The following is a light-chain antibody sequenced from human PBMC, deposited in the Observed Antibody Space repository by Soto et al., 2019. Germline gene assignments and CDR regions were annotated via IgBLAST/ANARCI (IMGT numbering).Light chain of an antibody. J-gene: IGKJ1*01. CDR1: QGIRHY. CDR3: QHYNSYSEA. V-gene: IGKV1-27*01. CDR2: EAS. Sequence: DIPITQSPSALSASVGDRVTITWRASQGIRHYLAWYQQKPGKVPRLLIYEASNLQSGVPSRFRGGGSGTEFTLTISSLQPDDFATYYCQHYNSYSEAFGQGTKVDIK.